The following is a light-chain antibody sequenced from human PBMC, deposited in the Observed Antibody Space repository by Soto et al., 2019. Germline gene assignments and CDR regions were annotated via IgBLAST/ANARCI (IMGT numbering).Light chain of an antibody. V-gene: IGLV4-69*01. CDR2: LNSDGSH. Sequence: QSVLTQSPSASASLGASVNLTCTLSSGHNSYAIAWHQQQPEKGPRYLMRLNSDGSHSKGDGIPDRFSGSSSGAERYLTISRLQSEAEADYYCQTWGSGIHVVFGGGTQLTVL. CDR3: QTWGSGIHVV. J-gene: IGLJ2*01. CDR1: SGHNSYA.